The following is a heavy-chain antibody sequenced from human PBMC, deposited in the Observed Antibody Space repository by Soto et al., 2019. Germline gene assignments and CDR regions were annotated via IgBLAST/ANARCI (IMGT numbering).Heavy chain of an antibody. V-gene: IGHV3-23*01. J-gene: IGHJ5*02. CDR2: ISGTGGST. Sequence: PLVSLRLCCAASWVACVGYAISWVRQAPGKGLEWVSAISGTGGSTYYADSVKGRFTISRDNSKNTLYLQMNSLRAEDTAVYYCAKMGLITVVVTAAMHHWFDPWGQGTLVTVSS. CDR3: AKMGLITVVVTAAMHHWFDP. CDR1: WVACVGYA. D-gene: IGHD2-2*01.